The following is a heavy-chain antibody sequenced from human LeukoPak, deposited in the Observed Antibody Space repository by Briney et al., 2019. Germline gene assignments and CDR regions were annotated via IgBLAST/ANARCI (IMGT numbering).Heavy chain of an antibody. CDR3: ARDEIFGVLIPLDY. Sequence: PGGSLRLSCADSGLTFSTYAMSWVRQAPGKGLEWVSSISSSSTYIYYADSVKGRFTISRDNAKNSLYLQMNSLRAEDTAMYYCARDEIFGVLIPLDYWGQGTLVTVSS. CDR2: ISSSSTYI. D-gene: IGHD3-3*01. J-gene: IGHJ4*02. CDR1: GLTFSTYA. V-gene: IGHV3-21*01.